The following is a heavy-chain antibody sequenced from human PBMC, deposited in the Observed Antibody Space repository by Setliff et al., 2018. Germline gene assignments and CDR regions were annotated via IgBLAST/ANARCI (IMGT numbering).Heavy chain of an antibody. V-gene: IGHV1-18*01. Sequence: ASVKVSCKASGYTFTSYGISWVRQAPGQGLEWMGWISAYNGNTNYAQKLQGRVTMTTDTSTSTAYMELRSLRSEDTAVYFCARAHCIGGYCYYGYFQYWGQGTLVTVSS. CDR2: ISAYNGNT. CDR3: ARAHCIGGYCYYGYFQY. J-gene: IGHJ1*01. D-gene: IGHD2-21*02. CDR1: GYTFTSYG.